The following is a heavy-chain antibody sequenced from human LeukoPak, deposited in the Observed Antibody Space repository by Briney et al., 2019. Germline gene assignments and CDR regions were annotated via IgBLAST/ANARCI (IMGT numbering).Heavy chain of an antibody. CDR1: GYTLTELS. CDR2: FDPEDGET. V-gene: IGHV1-24*01. J-gene: IGHJ6*02. Sequence: GASVKVSCKFSGYTLTELSMHWVRQALGKGLEWMGGFDPEDGETIYAQKFQGRVTMTEDTSTDTAYMELSSLRSEDTAVYYCATRSGAANLLSYYYYYGMDVWGQGTTVTVSS. CDR3: ATRSGAANLLSYYYYYGMDV. D-gene: IGHD2-15*01.